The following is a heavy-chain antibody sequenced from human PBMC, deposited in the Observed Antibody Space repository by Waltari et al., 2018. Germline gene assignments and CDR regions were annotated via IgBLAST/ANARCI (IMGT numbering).Heavy chain of an antibody. D-gene: IGHD5-18*01. J-gene: IGHJ4*02. Sequence: QVQLVQYGAEVKKPGASVKVSCKASGYTFTSYAMHWVRQAPGQRREWMGWINACKGNTKDAQKFHGRVTITRDTSASTAYMELSSLRSEDTAGYYCARRLDTAMGPYFDYWGQGTLVTVSS. CDR2: INACKGNT. CDR3: ARRLDTAMGPYFDY. V-gene: IGHV1-3*01. CDR1: GYTFTSYA.